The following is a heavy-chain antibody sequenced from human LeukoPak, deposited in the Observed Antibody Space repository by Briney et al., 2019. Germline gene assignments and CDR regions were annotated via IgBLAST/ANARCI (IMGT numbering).Heavy chain of an antibody. CDR1: GGSFSGYY. D-gene: IGHD3-10*02. CDR2: INHSGST. Sequence: SETLSLTCAVYGGSFSGYYWSWIRQPPGKGLEWIGEINHSGSTNYNPSLKSRVTMSVDTSKNQFSLRLTSVTAADTAVYYCARNPTSKTMSRDSFDIWGQGTFVTVSS. CDR3: ARNPTSKTMSRDSFDI. J-gene: IGHJ3*02. V-gene: IGHV4-34*01.